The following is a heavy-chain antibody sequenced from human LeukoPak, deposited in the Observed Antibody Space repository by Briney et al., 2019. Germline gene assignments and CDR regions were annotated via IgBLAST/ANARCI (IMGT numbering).Heavy chain of an antibody. D-gene: IGHD6-19*01. V-gene: IGHV3-21*01. CDR1: GFTFSSYS. CDR3: ARGLGSGWYLALFRDYYMDV. J-gene: IGHJ6*03. CDR2: ISSSSSYI. Sequence: GGSLRLSCAASGFTFSSYSMNWVRQAPGKGLEWVSSISSSSSYIYYADSVKGRFTISRDNAKNSLYLQMNSLRAEDTAVYYCARGLGSGWYLALFRDYYMDVWGKGTTVTISS.